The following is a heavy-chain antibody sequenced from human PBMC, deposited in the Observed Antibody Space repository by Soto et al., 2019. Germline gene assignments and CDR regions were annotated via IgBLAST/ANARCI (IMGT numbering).Heavy chain of an antibody. CDR1: VFSFSIYE. J-gene: IGHJ6*02. D-gene: IGHD6-13*01. V-gene: IGHV3-48*03. Sequence: GGSLRLSCAVSVFSFSIYEMNWVRQAPGKGLEWVSYISSGGTTTYYADSVKGRFTISRDNAKNSLYLQMNSLRAEDTAVYYCARAAAGSYYYGMDIWGQGTTVTVSS. CDR3: ARAAAGSYYYGMDI. CDR2: ISSGGTTT.